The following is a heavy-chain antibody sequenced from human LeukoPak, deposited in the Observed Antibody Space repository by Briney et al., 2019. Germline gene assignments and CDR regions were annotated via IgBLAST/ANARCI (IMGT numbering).Heavy chain of an antibody. V-gene: IGHV3-53*01. CDR3: ARVGDHFHWYLDL. CDR2: LYSGSST. J-gene: IGHJ2*01. CDR1: GFTVSTNY. D-gene: IGHD3-3*02. Sequence: GGSLRLSCAASGFTVSTNYMNWVRQAPGKGLEWVSILYSGSSTYYADSVEGRFTISRDSSKNTLFLQMNNLRAEDTAVYYCARVGDHFHWYLDLWGRGTLVTVSS.